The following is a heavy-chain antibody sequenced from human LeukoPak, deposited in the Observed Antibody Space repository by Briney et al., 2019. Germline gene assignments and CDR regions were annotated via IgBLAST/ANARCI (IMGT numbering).Heavy chain of an antibody. CDR1: GYSFTSYW. D-gene: IGHD5-24*01. CDR3: ARHLLHVELATIGFDY. Sequence: GESLKISCKGSGYSFTSYWIGWVRQMPGKGLEWMGIIYPGDSDTRYSPSFQGPVTISADKSIITAYLQWSSLKASDTVMYYCARHLLHVELATIGFDYWGQGTLVTVSS. V-gene: IGHV5-51*01. CDR2: IYPGDSDT. J-gene: IGHJ4*02.